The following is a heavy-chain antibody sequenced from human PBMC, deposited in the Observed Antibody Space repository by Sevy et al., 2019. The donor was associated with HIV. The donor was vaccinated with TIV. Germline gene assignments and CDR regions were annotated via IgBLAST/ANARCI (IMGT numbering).Heavy chain of an antibody. CDR2: ISAYNGNT. D-gene: IGHD3-10*01. CDR1: GYTFTSYG. V-gene: IGHV1-18*01. J-gene: IGHJ6*02. CDR3: AREGIPDYYGSGSSIYYYGMDV. Sequence: ASVKVSCKASGYTFTSYGISWVRQAPGQGLEWMGWISAYNGNTNYAQMLQGRVTMTTDTSTSTAYMELRSLRSDDTAVYYCAREGIPDYYGSGSSIYYYGMDVWGQGTTVTVSS.